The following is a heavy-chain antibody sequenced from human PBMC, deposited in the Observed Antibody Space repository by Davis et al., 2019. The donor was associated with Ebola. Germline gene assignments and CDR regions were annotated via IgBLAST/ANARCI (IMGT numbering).Heavy chain of an antibody. Sequence: ASVTVSCKASGYTFTGYYMHWVRQAPGQGLEWMGWINPNSGGTNYAQKFQGRVTMTRDTSISTAYMELSRLRSDDTAVYYCARDYHPQAVGATDYWGQGTLVTVSS. D-gene: IGHD1-26*01. CDR3: ARDYHPQAVGATDY. V-gene: IGHV1-2*02. CDR1: GYTFTGYY. CDR2: INPNSGGT. J-gene: IGHJ4*02.